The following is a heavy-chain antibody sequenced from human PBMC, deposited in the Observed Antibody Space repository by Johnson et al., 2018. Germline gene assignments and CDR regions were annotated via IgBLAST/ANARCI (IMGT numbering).Heavy chain of an antibody. Sequence: EVQLVESGGGLVKPGGSLRLSCAASGFIFSTYSMNWVRQAPGKGLEWVSSISSGSSYIYYADSVKGRFTISRDNSKNTLYLQINSLRAEDTAVYYCVGELNAFDIWGQGTMVTVSS. CDR2: ISSGSSYI. D-gene: IGHD1-26*01. CDR3: VGELNAFDI. V-gene: IGHV3-21*04. CDR1: GFIFSTYS. J-gene: IGHJ3*02.